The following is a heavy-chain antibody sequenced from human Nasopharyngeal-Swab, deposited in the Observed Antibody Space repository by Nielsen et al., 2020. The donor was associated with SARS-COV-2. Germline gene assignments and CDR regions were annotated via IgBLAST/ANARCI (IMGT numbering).Heavy chain of an antibody. V-gene: IGHV3-21*01. CDR2: ISSSSSYI. CDR1: GFTFSSYS. D-gene: IGHD3-22*01. Sequence: GGSLRLSCAASGFTFSSYSMNWVRQAPGKGLEWVSSISSSSSYIYYADSVKGRFTISRDNAKNSLYLQMNSLRAEDTAVYYCARGRSSSGYYYYYGMDVWGQGTTVTVSS. CDR3: ARGRSSSGYYYYYGMDV. J-gene: IGHJ6*02.